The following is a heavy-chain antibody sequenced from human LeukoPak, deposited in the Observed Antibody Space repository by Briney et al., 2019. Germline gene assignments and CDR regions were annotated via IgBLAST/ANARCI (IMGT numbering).Heavy chain of an antibody. CDR2: IYPGDSDT. CDR3: ARQRVEMATAPIGDFDY. V-gene: IGHV5-51*01. Sequence: GESLKIPCKGSGYSFTSYWIGWVRQMPRKGLEWMGIIYPGDSDTRYSPSFQGQATISADKSISTAYLQWSSLKASDTAMYYCARQRVEMATAPIGDFDYWGQGTLVTVSS. J-gene: IGHJ4*02. D-gene: IGHD5-24*01. CDR1: GYSFTSYW.